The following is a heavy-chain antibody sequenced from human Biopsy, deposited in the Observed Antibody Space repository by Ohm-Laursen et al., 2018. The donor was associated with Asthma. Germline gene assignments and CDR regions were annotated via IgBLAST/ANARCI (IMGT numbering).Heavy chain of an antibody. CDR1: GFTFSSYS. CDR3: ARPRWGPYGY. D-gene: IGHD4-17*01. CDR2: ISSSSSTI. J-gene: IGHJ4*02. Sequence: GSLRLSCAASGFTFSSYSMNWVRQAPGKGLEWVSYISSSSSTIYYADSVKGRFAISRDNAKNSLYLQMNSLRDEDTAAYYCARPRWGPYGYWGQGTLVTVSS. V-gene: IGHV3-48*02.